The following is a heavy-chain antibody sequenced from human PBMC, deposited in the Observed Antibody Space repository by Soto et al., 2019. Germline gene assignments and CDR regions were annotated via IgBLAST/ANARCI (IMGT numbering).Heavy chain of an antibody. CDR3: AGGITKVRVSSHPGDY. J-gene: IGHJ4*02. CDR1: GGTFSSYT. CDR2: IIPILGIA. V-gene: IGHV1-69*02. D-gene: IGHD3-10*01. Sequence: QVQLVQSGAEVKKPGSSVKVSCKASGGTFSSYTISWVRQAPGQGLEWMGRIIPILGIANYAQKFQGRVTISAAKSTSTASMELITRRSDEMAVYYCAGGITKVRVSSHPGDYWGQGTQVTVFS.